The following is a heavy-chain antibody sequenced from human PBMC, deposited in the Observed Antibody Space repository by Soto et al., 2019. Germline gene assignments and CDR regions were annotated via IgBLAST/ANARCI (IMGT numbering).Heavy chain of an antibody. CDR3: ARDEVGNDYYYYGMDV. CDR1: GFTFSSYS. J-gene: IGHJ6*02. D-gene: IGHD1-1*01. Sequence: GGSLRLSCAASGFTFSSYSMNWVRQAPGKGLEWVSSISSSSSYIYYADSVKGRFTISRDNAKNSLYLQMNSLRAEDTAVYYCARDEVGNDYYYYGMDVWGQGTTVTVSS. V-gene: IGHV3-21*01. CDR2: ISSSSSYI.